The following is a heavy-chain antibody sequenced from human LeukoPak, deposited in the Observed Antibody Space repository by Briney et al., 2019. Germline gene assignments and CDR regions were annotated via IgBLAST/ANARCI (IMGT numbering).Heavy chain of an antibody. CDR2: IYHTGST. D-gene: IGHD3-10*01. V-gene: IGHV4-38-2*01. CDR1: GYSISRGYY. CDR3: GRAGWIITSGIDY. Sequence: SETLSLTCGVSGYSISRGYYWAWIRQPPGKGLEWIGTIYHTGSTYYTPSLGSRVTISVDTTKNEFSLNLNSVTAADTAVYYCGRAGWIITSGIDYWGQGALVTVSS. J-gene: IGHJ4*02.